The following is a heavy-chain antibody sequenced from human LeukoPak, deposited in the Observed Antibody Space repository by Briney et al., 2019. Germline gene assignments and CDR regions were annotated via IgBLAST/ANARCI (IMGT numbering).Heavy chain of an antibody. CDR3: TTAAGIYYGMDV. CDR1: GFTFNNAW. J-gene: IGHJ6*02. V-gene: IGHV3-15*01. Sequence: GGSLRLSCAASGFTFNNAWTSWVRQAPGKGLECVGRIKGKSDGGTTDYAAPVKGRFTISRDDSKNTLYLQMNSLKTEDTAVYYCTTAAGIYYGMDVWGQGTTVTVSS. CDR2: IKGKSDGGTT. D-gene: IGHD6-13*01.